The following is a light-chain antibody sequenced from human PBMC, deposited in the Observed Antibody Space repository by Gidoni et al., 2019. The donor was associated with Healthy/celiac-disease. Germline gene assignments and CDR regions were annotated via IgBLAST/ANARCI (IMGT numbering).Light chain of an antibody. V-gene: IGKV3-11*01. Sequence: EIVLTQSPATLSLSPGERATLSCSASQSVSSYLAWYQQKPGQAPRLLIYDASNRATGIPARFSGSGSGTDFTLTISSLEPEDFAVYYCQQPSRRYTFGQGTKLEIK. CDR1: QSVSSY. J-gene: IGKJ2*01. CDR3: QQPSRRYT. CDR2: DAS.